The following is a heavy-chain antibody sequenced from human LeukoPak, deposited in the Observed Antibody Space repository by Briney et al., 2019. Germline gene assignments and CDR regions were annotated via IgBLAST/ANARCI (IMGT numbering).Heavy chain of an antibody. CDR2: INHSGST. CDR3: ARSRVYIGNPFDY. Sequence: SETLSLTCAVYGGSFSGYYWSWIRQPPGKGLEWIGEINHSGSTNYNPSLKSRVTISVDTSKNQFSLKLSSVTAADTAIYYCARSRVYIGNPFDYWGQGTLVTVS. J-gene: IGHJ4*02. CDR1: GGSFSGYY. D-gene: IGHD4-23*01. V-gene: IGHV4-34*01.